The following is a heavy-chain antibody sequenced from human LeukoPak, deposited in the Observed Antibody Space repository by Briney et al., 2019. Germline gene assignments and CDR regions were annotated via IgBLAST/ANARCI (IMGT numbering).Heavy chain of an antibody. CDR1: GFTVSSNY. J-gene: IGHJ5*02. CDR2: IYSGGST. V-gene: IGHV3-53*01. Sequence: WGSLRLSCAASGFTVSSNYMSWVRQAPGKGLEWVSVIYSGGSTYYADSVKSRFTISRDNSKNTLYLQMNSLRAEDTAVYYCARSRYCSGGSCYFFWFDPWGQGTLVTVSS. CDR3: ARSRYCSGGSCYFFWFDP. D-gene: IGHD2-15*01.